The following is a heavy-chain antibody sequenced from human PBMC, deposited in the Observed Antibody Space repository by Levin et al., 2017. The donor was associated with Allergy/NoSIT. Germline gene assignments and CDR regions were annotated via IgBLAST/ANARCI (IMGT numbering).Heavy chain of an antibody. CDR2: VSDDGDFT. J-gene: IGHJ4*02. V-gene: IGHV3-23*01. Sequence: QAGGSLRLSCAASGFTFDTYAMNWVRQAPGRGLEWVSSVSDDGDFTFYADSVKRRFTISRDNSRSTLYLQMNSLGAEDTALYYCAKDDVTAYYSFDSWGQGTLVTVSS. CDR3: AKDDVTAYYSFDS. CDR1: GFTFDTYA. D-gene: IGHD2-21*02.